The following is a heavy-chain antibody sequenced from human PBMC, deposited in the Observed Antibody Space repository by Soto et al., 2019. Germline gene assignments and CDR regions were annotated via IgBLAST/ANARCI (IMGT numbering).Heavy chain of an antibody. Sequence: GGSLRLSCVASEFIFSTYNMNWVRQAPGKGLEWVSFISSTSSHIHYADSVNGRFTISRDNAKNSLYLQMNSLRAEDTAVYYCARDPAADGYYGMDVWGQGTTVTVSS. V-gene: IGHV3-21*01. J-gene: IGHJ6*02. D-gene: IGHD6-13*01. CDR1: EFIFSTYN. CDR3: ARDPAADGYYGMDV. CDR2: ISSTSSHI.